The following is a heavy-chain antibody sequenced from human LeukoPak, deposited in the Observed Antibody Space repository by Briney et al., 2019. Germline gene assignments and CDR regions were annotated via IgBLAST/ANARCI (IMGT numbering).Heavy chain of an antibody. CDR3: ARGGYSYGTENYYYGMDV. D-gene: IGHD5-18*01. CDR1: GCTFEEYG. V-gene: IGHV3-20*01. CDR2: INWNGGST. J-gene: IGHJ6*02. Sequence: GRSLRLSCADSGCTFEEYGMSWVRHAPGKGLEWVSGINWNGGSTGYADSVKGRFTISRDNAKNSLYLQMNSLRAEDTALYHCARGGYSYGTENYYYGMDVWGQGTTVTVSS.